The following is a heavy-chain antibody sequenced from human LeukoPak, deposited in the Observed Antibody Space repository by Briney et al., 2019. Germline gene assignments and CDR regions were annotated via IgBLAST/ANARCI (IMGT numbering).Heavy chain of an antibody. J-gene: IGHJ4*02. Sequence: SETLSLTCSVSGGSISSTSCYWGWLRQPPGKGLGWIGGIYYSGSTYYNPSLKSRVTISVDTSKNQFSLKLSSVTAADTAVYYCARLSRRGYSSSWSYFDYWGQGTLVTVSS. V-gene: IGHV4-39*07. CDR3: ARLSRRGYSSSWSYFDY. CDR1: GGSISSTSCY. CDR2: IYYSGST. D-gene: IGHD6-13*01.